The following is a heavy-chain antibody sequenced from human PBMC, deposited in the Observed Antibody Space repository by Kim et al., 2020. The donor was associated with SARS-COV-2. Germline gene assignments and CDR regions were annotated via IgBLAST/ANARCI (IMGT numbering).Heavy chain of an antibody. Sequence: GGSLRLSCAASGFTFSTYAMSWARQAPGKGLEWVSTINDSGLRTHYADSVKGRFTISRDNSKSTLFLQMNYLRAEDTAIYYCEASDYWGQGSLVTVSS. V-gene: IGHV3-23*01. CDR1: GFTFSTYA. CDR3: EASDY. CDR2: INDSGLRT. J-gene: IGHJ4*02.